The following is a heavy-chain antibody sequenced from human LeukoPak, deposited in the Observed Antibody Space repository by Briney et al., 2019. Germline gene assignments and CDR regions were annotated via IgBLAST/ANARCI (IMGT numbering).Heavy chain of an antibody. CDR3: ARETPGGIDY. J-gene: IGHJ4*02. CDR1: GFTFDDYT. CDR2: VSWNSGNI. D-gene: IGHD4-23*01. V-gene: IGHV3-9*01. Sequence: GGSLRLSCAASGFTFDDYTIHWVRQVPGKGLEWVSRVSWNSGNIGYADSVKGRFTISRDNAKNSLYLQMNSLRAEDTAVYYCARETPGGIDYWGQGTLVTVSS.